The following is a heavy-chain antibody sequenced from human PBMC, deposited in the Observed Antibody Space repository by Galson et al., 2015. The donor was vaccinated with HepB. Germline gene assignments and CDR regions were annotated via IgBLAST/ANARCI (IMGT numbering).Heavy chain of an antibody. Sequence: SLRLSCAASGFRFENYAMHWLRLIPGKGLEWVSGISWKGYSTVYANSVKGRFIVPRDDADNSLALQMNSLRLEDTAFYYCAKSPYSASAEPTTYFESWGLGTLVTVSS. V-gene: IGHV3-9*01. D-gene: IGHD5-12*01. CDR1: GFRFENYA. CDR3: AKSPYSASAEPTTYFES. CDR2: ISWKGYST. J-gene: IGHJ4*02.